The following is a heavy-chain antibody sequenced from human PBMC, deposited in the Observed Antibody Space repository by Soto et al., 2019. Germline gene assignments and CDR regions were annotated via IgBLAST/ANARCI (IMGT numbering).Heavy chain of an antibody. CDR2: IYYSGST. V-gene: IGHV4-31*03. D-gene: IGHD2-15*01. J-gene: IGHJ6*02. Sequence: SAPLSLPCPVSGFSISSGGYSWSWIRQPPGKGLEWIGYIYYSGSTYYNPSLKSRVTISVDTSKNQFSLKLSSVTAADTAVYYCARDQIAARDYYGMDVWGQGTMVTVSS. CDR1: GFSISSGGYS. CDR3: ARDQIAARDYYGMDV.